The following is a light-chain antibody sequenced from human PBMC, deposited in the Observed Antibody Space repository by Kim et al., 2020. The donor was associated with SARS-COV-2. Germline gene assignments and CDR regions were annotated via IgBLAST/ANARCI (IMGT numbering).Light chain of an antibody. CDR1: QSIDNL. CDR3: QQYDNYPYS. J-gene: IGKJ2*03. V-gene: IGKV1-5*03. Sequence: DIQMTQSPSTLSASVGDRVTISCRASQSIDNLLDWYQHKPGKAPKLLIYKASSLEYGVPSRFSGSGSGTDFTLPISSLQPEDFATSYCQQYDNYPYSFGQGTKLEI. CDR2: KAS.